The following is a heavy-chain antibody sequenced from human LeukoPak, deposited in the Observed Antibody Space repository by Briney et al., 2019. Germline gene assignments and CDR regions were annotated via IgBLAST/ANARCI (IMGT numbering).Heavy chain of an antibody. CDR1: GGSISSSSYY. CDR2: IYYSGST. Sequence: SETLSLTCTVSGGSISSSSYYWGWIRQPPGKGLEWIGSIYYSGSTYYNPSLKSRVTISVDTSKNQFFLKLSSVTAADTAVYYCARREAGAVAIFDYWGQGTLVTVSS. V-gene: IGHV4-39*01. D-gene: IGHD6-19*01. J-gene: IGHJ4*02. CDR3: ARREAGAVAIFDY.